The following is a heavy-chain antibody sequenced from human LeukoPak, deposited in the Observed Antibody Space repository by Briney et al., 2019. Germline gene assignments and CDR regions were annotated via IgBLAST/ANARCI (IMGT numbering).Heavy chain of an antibody. Sequence: SETLSLTCTVSGYSISSGYYWGWIRQSPGKGLEWIGSIYYSGSTYYNPSLKSRVTISVDTSKNQFSLKLSSVTAADTAVYYCARGEIVSDIVAVVAAMVGAFDIWGQGTMVTVSS. D-gene: IGHD2-15*01. CDR1: GYSISSGYY. J-gene: IGHJ3*02. V-gene: IGHV4-38-2*02. CDR3: ARGEIVSDIVAVVAAMVGAFDI. CDR2: IYYSGST.